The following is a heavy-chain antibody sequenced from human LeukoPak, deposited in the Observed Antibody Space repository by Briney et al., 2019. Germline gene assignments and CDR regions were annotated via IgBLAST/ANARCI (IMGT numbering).Heavy chain of an antibody. CDR1: GFTFSDYY. J-gene: IGHJ4*02. CDR3: ARATAIPAAGIFDY. Sequence: GGSLRLSCAASGFTFSDYYMSWVRQAPGKGLEWVSYISSSSSDTNYADSVKGRFTISRDNAKNSLYLQMNSLRAEDTAMYYCARATAIPAAGIFDYWGQGSLVTVSS. D-gene: IGHD6-13*01. V-gene: IGHV3-11*05. CDR2: ISSSSSDT.